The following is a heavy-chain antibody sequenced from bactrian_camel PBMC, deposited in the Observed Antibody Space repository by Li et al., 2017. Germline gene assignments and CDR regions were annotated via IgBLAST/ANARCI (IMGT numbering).Heavy chain of an antibody. Sequence: VQLVESGGGLVQPGGSLRLSCAASGFAFSNWDMYWVRQAPGKAREGVAAIRRYSGTTFYTDSVKDRYTISQDNAKTTLYLQMNSLKPEDTAVYYCAAIIQCRANWNETGTYNYWGQGTQVTVS. CDR2: IRRYSGTT. J-gene: IGHJ4*01. D-gene: IGHD8*01. V-gene: IGHV3S40*01. CDR1: GFAFSNWD. CDR3: AAIIQCRANWNETGTYNY.